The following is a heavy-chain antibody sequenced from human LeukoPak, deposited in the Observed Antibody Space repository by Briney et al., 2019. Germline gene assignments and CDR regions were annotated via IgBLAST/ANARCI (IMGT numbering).Heavy chain of an antibody. V-gene: IGHV4-59*01. CDR2: IYYSGST. D-gene: IGHD2/OR15-2a*01. CDR3: ARGRVVLSVSLSDP. J-gene: IGHJ5*02. Sequence: PSEALPLTCPVSGGTISSYYWSWIRQPPGKGLEWIGYIYYSGSTNYNPSLKSRVTISAGTSKNQFSLTLRSVSAAGTAVDYCARGRVVLSVSLSDPWGEG. CDR1: GGTISSYY.